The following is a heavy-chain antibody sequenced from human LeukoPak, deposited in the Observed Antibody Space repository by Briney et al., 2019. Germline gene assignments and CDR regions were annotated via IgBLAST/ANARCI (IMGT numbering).Heavy chain of an antibody. CDR2: INHSGST. CDR3: ARGIPDYGGNSEIDYYYYMDV. Sequence: SETLSLTCAVYGGSFSGYYWSWIRQPPGKGLEWIGEINHSGSTNYNPSLKSRVTISVDTSKNQFSLKLSSVTAADTAVYYCARGIPDYGGNSEIDYYYYMDVWGKGTTVTVSS. V-gene: IGHV4-34*01. J-gene: IGHJ6*03. D-gene: IGHD4-23*01. CDR1: GGSFSGYY.